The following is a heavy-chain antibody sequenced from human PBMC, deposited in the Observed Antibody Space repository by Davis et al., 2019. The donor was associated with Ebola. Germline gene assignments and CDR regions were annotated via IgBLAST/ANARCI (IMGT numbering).Heavy chain of an antibody. V-gene: IGHV5-51*01. CDR3: ARQESLYGSSDY. CDR1: GYSFDTFW. J-gene: IGHJ4*02. D-gene: IGHD2/OR15-2a*01. CDR2: IYPGDSDT. Sequence: GESLKISCKAYGYSFDTFWTAWVRQMPGKGLEWMGIIYPGDSDTRYSPSFEGQVTISVDRSISTAYLQWSSLKASDIAMYYCARQESLYGSSDYWGQGTLVTVSS.